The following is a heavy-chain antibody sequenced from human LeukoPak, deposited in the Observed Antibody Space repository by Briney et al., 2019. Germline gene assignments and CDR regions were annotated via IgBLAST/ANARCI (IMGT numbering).Heavy chain of an antibody. J-gene: IGHJ4*02. CDR3: ARDRNHCGSTSCYTWIFDY. D-gene: IGHD2-2*02. V-gene: IGHV4-34*01. CDR2: INHSGST. CDR1: GGSFSGYY. Sequence: SETPSLTCAVYGGSFSGYYWSWIRQPPGKGLEWIGEINHSGSTNYNPSLKSRVTISVDTSKNQFSLKLSSVTAADTAVYYCARDRNHCGSTSCYTWIFDYWGQGTLVTVSS.